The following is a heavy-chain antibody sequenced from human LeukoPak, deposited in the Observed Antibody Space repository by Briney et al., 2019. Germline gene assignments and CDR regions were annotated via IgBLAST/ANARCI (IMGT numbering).Heavy chain of an antibody. Sequence: GGSLRPSCAASGFTFSDYYMSWIRQAPGKGLEWVSYISSSGSTIYYADSVKGRFTISRDNAKNSLYLQMNSLRAEDTAVYYCASRYCSSTSCYLYWGQGTLVTVSS. CDR3: ASRYCSSTSCYLY. V-gene: IGHV3-11*01. CDR1: GFTFSDYY. D-gene: IGHD2-2*01. CDR2: ISSSGSTI. J-gene: IGHJ4*02.